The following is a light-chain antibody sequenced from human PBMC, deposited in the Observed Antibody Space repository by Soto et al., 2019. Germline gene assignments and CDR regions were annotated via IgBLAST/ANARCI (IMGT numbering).Light chain of an antibody. Sequence: EVAVTQSPATLSVSPGERVTLSCRASQSVGSNLAWYQQKPGRAPRLLIYGASTRATGIPARFSGSGSGTEFTLTISSLQSEDFAVYYCHQYNNWPRTFGRGTKVEIK. CDR2: GAS. CDR1: QSVGSN. V-gene: IGKV3-15*01. CDR3: HQYNNWPRT. J-gene: IGKJ1*01.